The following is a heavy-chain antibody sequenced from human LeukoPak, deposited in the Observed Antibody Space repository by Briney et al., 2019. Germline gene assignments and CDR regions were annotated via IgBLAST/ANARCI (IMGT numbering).Heavy chain of an antibody. CDR1: GGSISSGGYS. CDR2: IYHSGST. Sequence: SETLSLTCAVSGGSISSGGYSWSWIRRPPRKGLEWIGYIYHSGSTYYNPSLKSRVTISVDRSKNQFSLKLSSVTAADTAVYYCARGRGYTNWFDPWGQGTLVTVSS. CDR3: ARGRGYTNWFDP. V-gene: IGHV4-30-2*01. J-gene: IGHJ5*02. D-gene: IGHD5-18*01.